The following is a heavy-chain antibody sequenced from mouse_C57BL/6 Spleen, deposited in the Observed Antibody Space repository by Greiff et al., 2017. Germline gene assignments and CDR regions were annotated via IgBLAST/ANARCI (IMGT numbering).Heavy chain of an antibody. J-gene: IGHJ4*01. D-gene: IGHD3-3*01. CDR2: INYDGSST. CDR1: GFTFSDYY. CDR3: ARGGDGYYAMDY. V-gene: IGHV5-16*01. Sequence: DVKLVESEGGLVQPGSSMKLSCTASGFTFSDYYMAWVRQVPEKGLEWVANINYDGSSTYYLDSLKSRFIISRDNAKNILYLQMSSLKSEDTATYNCARGGDGYYAMDYWGQGTSVTVSS.